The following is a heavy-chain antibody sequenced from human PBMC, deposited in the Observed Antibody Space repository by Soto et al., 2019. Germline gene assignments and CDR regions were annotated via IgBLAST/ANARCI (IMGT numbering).Heavy chain of an antibody. V-gene: IGHV3-15*01. CDR3: TTGTTVTTFGGAARDY. Sequence: VQLVESGGGLVKPGGSLRLSCAASGFTFSNAWMSWVRQAPGKGLEWVGRIKSKTDGGTTDYAAPVKGRFTISRDDPKNTLYLQMNSLKTEDTAVYYCTTGTTVTTFGGAARDYWGQGTLVTVSS. CDR2: IKSKTDGGTT. D-gene: IGHD4-17*01. CDR1: GFTFSNAW. J-gene: IGHJ4*02.